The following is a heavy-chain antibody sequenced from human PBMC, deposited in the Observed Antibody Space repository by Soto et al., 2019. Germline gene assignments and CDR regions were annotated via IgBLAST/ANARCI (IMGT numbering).Heavy chain of an antibody. CDR3: AGRIEFWFDP. D-gene: IGHD3-10*01. Sequence: TSETLSLTCAVYGGSFSGYYWSWIRQPPGKGLEWIGEINHSGSTNYNPSLKSRVTISVDTSKNQFSLKLSSVTAADTAVYYCAGRIEFWFDPWGQGTLVTVSS. V-gene: IGHV4-34*01. J-gene: IGHJ5*02. CDR2: INHSGST. CDR1: GGSFSGYY.